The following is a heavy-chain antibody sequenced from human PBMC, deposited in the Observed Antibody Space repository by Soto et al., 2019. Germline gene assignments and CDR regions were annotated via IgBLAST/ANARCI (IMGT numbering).Heavy chain of an antibody. J-gene: IGHJ4*02. Sequence: SSETLSLTCAVSGGSISSGGYSWSWIRQPPGKGLEWIGYIYHSGSTYYNPSLKSRVTISVDRSKNQFSLKLSSVTAADTAVYYCARGLSGYSYGYIDYWGQGTLVTVSS. CDR2: IYHSGST. D-gene: IGHD5-18*01. V-gene: IGHV4-30-2*01. CDR3: ARGLSGYSYGYIDY. CDR1: GGSISSGGYS.